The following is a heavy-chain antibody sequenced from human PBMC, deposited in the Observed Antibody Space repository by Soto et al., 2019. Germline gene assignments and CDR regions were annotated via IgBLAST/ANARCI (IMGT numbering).Heavy chain of an antibody. V-gene: IGHV4-31*03. CDR3: ARVDARYCSSTSCYRGSYFDY. Sequence: QVQLQESGPGLVKPSQTLSLTCTVSGGSISSGGYYWSWIRQHPGKGLEWIGYIYYIGSTYYNPSLESGVTISVDTYKDQFPLKLGGVTAPDTALYSCARVDARYCSSTSCYRGSYFDYWGQGTLVTVSS. CDR2: IYYIGST. D-gene: IGHD2-2*01. J-gene: IGHJ4*02. CDR1: GGSISSGGYY.